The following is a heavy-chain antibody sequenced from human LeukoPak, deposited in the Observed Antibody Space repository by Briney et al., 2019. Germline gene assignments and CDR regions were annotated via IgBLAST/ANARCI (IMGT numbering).Heavy chain of an antibody. D-gene: IGHD5-24*01. CDR1: GFIFSSYS. J-gene: IGHJ4*02. CDR2: ISSSSSYI. Sequence: GGSLRLSCAASGFIFSSYSVNWVRQAPGKGLEWVSFISSSSSYIYYADSVKGRFTISRDNAKNSQYLQMNSLRAEDTAVYYCARDTGYNEPYYFDYWGQGTLVTVSS. V-gene: IGHV3-21*01. CDR3: ARDTGYNEPYYFDY.